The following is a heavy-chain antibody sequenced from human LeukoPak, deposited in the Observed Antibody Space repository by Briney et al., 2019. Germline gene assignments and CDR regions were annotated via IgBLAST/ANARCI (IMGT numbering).Heavy chain of an antibody. CDR3: ARESYCSTPSCSHDY. CDR2: INPNSGDT. CDR1: GYTFTDYY. Sequence: GASVKVSCKASGYTFTDYYMHWVRQAPGQGLEWMGWINPNSGDTNYAQNFQGRVTMTRDTSISTAYMELSRLRSDDTAVYYCARESYCSTPSCSHDYWGQGTLVTVSS. V-gene: IGHV1-2*02. D-gene: IGHD2-2*01. J-gene: IGHJ4*02.